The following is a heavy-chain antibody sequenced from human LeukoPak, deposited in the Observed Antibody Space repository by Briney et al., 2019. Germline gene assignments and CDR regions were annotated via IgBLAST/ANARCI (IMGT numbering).Heavy chain of an antibody. CDR1: GYSFTTYW. V-gene: IGHV5-51*01. CDR2: IYLGDSDT. D-gene: IGHD3-10*01. Sequence: GESLKISCKGSGYSFTTYWIAWVRQMPGKGLEWMGSIYLGDSDTRYSPSFQGQVTISVDKSISTAYLQWSSLQASDTAMYYCARQSGKFITMVRGVIPYFDYWGQGSLVTVSS. J-gene: IGHJ4*02. CDR3: ARQSGKFITMVRGVIPYFDY.